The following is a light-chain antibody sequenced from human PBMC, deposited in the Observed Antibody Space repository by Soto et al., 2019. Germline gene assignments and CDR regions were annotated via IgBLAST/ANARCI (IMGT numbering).Light chain of an antibody. CDR2: KIS. CDR3: MQATQLIT. J-gene: IGKJ5*01. CDR1: QSLLHSDGNTY. V-gene: IGKV2-24*01. Sequence: DIVLTQTPLSSPVTLGQPASISCRSSQSLLHSDGNTYLSWLQQRPGQPPRLLISKISNRFSGVPDRFSGSGAGTDFTLKISRVEAEDVGVYYCMQATQLITFGQGTRLEI.